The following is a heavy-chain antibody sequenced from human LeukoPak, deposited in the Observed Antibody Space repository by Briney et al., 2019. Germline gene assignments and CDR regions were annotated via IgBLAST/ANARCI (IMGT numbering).Heavy chain of an antibody. Sequence: ASVKVSCKASGYTFTGYYMHRVRQAPGQGLEWMGRINPNSGGTNYAQKFQGRVTMTRDASISTAYMELSRLRSDDTAVYYCALGEDVIVVVVAAKEDAFDIWGQGTMVTVSS. J-gene: IGHJ3*02. CDR1: GYTFTGYY. CDR2: INPNSGGT. D-gene: IGHD2-15*01. V-gene: IGHV1-2*06. CDR3: ALGEDVIVVVVAAKEDAFDI.